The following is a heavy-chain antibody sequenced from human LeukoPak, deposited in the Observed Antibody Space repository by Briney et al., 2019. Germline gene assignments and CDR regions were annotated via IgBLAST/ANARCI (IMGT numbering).Heavy chain of an antibody. D-gene: IGHD3-10*01. CDR2: IPSSGTNI. J-gene: IGHJ6*02. CDR1: GYTFSNYE. V-gene: IGHV3-48*03. CDR3: AKGLWDYYGSGIMYYTMDV. Sequence: GGSLRLSCAASGYTFSNYEMNWVRQAPGKGLEWVSYIPSSGTNIHYADSVKGRFTISRDNGKNSLYLQMNSLRAEDTAVYYCAKGLWDYYGSGIMYYTMDVWGQGTTVTVSS.